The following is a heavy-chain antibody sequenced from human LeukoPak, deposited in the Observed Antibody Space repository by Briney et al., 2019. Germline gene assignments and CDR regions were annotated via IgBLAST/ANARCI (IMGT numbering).Heavy chain of an antibody. Sequence: AASVKVSCKASGYTITGYYMHWVRQAPGQGLEWMGWINPNSGGTNYAQKFQGRVTMTRDTSISTAYMELSRLRSDDTAVYYCAREVTTGTNYNWFDPWGQGTLVTVSS. J-gene: IGHJ5*02. CDR2: INPNSGGT. CDR3: AREVTTGTNYNWFDP. CDR1: GYTITGYY. V-gene: IGHV1-2*02. D-gene: IGHD1-1*01.